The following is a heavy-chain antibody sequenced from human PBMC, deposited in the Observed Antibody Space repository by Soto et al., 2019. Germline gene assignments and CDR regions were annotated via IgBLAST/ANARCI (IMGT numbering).Heavy chain of an antibody. CDR1: GYTLTELS. CDR3: ATGGDIVVVITPPSFDY. J-gene: IGHJ4*02. Sequence: ASVKVSCKVSGYTLTELSMHWVRQAPGKGLEWMGGFDPEDGETIYAQKFQGRVTMTEDTSTDTAYMELSSLRSEDTAVYYCATGGDIVVVITPPSFDYWGQGTLVTVSS. CDR2: FDPEDGET. V-gene: IGHV1-24*01. D-gene: IGHD3-22*01.